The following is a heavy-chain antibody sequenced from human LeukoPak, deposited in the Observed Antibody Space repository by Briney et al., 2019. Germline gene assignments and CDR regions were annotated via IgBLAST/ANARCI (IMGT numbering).Heavy chain of an antibody. Sequence: GGSLRLSCAASGCTFSNYAMSWVRQAPGEGLEWVSAITPSGGDTYHADSVRGRFTISRDNSKNTLYLQMSSLRAEDTAVYYCAKGSTSSRPYYFDYWGQGTLVTVSS. CDR2: ITPSGGDT. D-gene: IGHD2/OR15-2a*01. V-gene: IGHV3-23*01. CDR1: GCTFSNYA. J-gene: IGHJ4*02. CDR3: AKGSTSSRPYYFDY.